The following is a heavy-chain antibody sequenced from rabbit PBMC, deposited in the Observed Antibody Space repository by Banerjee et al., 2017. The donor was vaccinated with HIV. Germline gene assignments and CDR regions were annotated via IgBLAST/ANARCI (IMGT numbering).Heavy chain of an antibody. CDR1: GIDFSSYY. V-gene: IGHV1S43*01. D-gene: IGHD1-1*01. CDR3: ARVNATSSGVYYYYGMDL. Sequence: QQQLEESGGGLVKPGGTLTLTCKASGIDFSSYYMGWVRQAPGEGLEWIGIIYAGKGSTDYASSMNGPFSITSDSAKNTVDLQMASLTATGTTTYFCARVNATSSGVYYYYGMDLWGQGTLVTVS. CDR2: IYAGKGST. J-gene: IGHJ6*01.